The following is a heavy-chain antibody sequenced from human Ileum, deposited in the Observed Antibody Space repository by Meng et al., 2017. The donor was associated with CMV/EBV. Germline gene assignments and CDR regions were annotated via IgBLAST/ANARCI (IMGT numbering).Heavy chain of an antibody. V-gene: IGHV4-4*07. Sequence: QVQLQAAGPALLMPSESLSHTFTVSGGSINNYYWSWIRQSAGKGLEWIGRFYSSDTYNYHPSLNSRVTMSLDTSKNQFSLNLRSVTAADTAIYYCARGPGASTREGFDYWGLGTLVTVSS. CDR3: ARGPGASTREGFDY. CDR1: GGSINNYY. CDR2: FYSSDTY. D-gene: IGHD1-26*01. J-gene: IGHJ4*02.